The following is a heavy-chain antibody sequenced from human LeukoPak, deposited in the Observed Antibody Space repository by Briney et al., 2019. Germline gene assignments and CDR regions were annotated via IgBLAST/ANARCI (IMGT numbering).Heavy chain of an antibody. D-gene: IGHD3-16*01. CDR3: ARHHWGYYFDY. V-gene: IGHV4-59*08. CDR2: IYHSGST. CDR1: GGSISSYY. Sequence: PSETLSLTCTVSGGSISSYYWSWIRQPPGKGLEWIGYIYHSGSTNYNPSLKSRVTISVDTSKNQFSLKLSSVTAADTAVYYCARHHWGYYFDYWGQGTLVTVSS. J-gene: IGHJ4*02.